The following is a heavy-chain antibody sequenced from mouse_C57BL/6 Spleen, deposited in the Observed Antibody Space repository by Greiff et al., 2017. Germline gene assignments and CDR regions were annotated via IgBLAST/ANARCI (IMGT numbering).Heavy chain of an antibody. J-gene: IGHJ1*03. CDR3: ASTVWGYFDD. CDR2: IYPGDGDT. V-gene: IGHV1-82*01. CDR1: GYAFSSSW. Sequence: QVQLQESGPELVKPGASVKISCKASGYAFSSSWMNWVKQRPGKGLEWIGRIYPGDGDTNYNGKFKGKATLTADKSSSTAYMQLSSLTSEDSAVYFCASTVWGYFDDWGTGTTVTVSS. D-gene: IGHD1-1*01.